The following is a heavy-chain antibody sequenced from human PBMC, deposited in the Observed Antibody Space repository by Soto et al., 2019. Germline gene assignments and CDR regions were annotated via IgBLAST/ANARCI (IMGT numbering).Heavy chain of an antibody. CDR1: GGSISSTDW. CDR3: ARISSSHLDV. J-gene: IGHJ6*02. CDR2: IYHSGST. V-gene: IGHV4-4*02. Sequence: QVQLQESGPGLVKPSGTLSLTCGVSGGSISSTDWWSWVRQPPGKGLEWIGEIYHSGSTNYNPSLKSRVTISLDTSKNQFSLRLTSVTAADTAVYYCARISSSHLDVWGQGTTVTVSS. D-gene: IGHD6-6*01.